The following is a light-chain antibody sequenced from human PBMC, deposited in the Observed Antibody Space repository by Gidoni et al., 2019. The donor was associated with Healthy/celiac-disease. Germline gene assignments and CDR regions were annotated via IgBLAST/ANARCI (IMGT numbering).Light chain of an antibody. V-gene: IGLV2-14*01. CDR1: SSDVGGSNY. CDR2: EVS. J-gene: IGLJ2*01. CDR3: SSYTSSSTLEV. Sequence: QSALTQPASVSGSPGQSITISCTGTSSDVGGSNYVSWYLQHPGKAPNLMIYEVSNRPSGVSNRFSGSKSGNTASLTISGLQAEDEADYYCSSYTSSSTLEVFGGGTKLTVL.